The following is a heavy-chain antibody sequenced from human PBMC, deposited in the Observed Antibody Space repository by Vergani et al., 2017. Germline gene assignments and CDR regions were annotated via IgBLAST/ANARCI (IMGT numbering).Heavy chain of an antibody. J-gene: IGHJ6*02. CDR2: ISGYGGST. CDR1: GFTFDDYA. V-gene: IGHV3-43*02. Sequence: EVQLVESGGGVVQPGGSLRLSCAASGFTFDDYAMHWVRQAPGKGLEWVSLISGYGGSTYYADSVKGRFNISRENIKNSLFLQMNSRRTEDTALYYCAKDRRQRQTARLRYFDWSLLSGFGMDVWGQGTTVTVSS. D-gene: IGHD3-9*01. CDR3: AKDRRQRQTARLRYFDWSLLSGFGMDV.